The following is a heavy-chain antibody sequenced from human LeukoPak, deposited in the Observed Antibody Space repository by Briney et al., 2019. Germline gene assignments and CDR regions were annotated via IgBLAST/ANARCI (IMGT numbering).Heavy chain of an antibody. CDR3: ARGCVTTTAPFDY. J-gene: IGHJ4*02. D-gene: IGHD4-17*01. CDR2: IYYSGST. V-gene: IGHV4-39*01. CDR1: GGSISSSSYY. Sequence: SETLSLTCTVSGGSISSSSYYWGWIRQPPGKGLEWIGSIYYSGSTYYNPSLKSRVTISVDTSKNQFSLQLGSVTAADTAVYYCARGCVTTTAPFDYWGQGTLVTVSS.